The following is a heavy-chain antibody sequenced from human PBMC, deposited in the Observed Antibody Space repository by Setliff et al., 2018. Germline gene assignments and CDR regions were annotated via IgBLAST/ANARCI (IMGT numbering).Heavy chain of an antibody. CDR2: ISPHTGNT. D-gene: IGHD2-8*01. V-gene: IGHV1-18*01. CDR1: GYTFDDYG. CDR3: SRLVRFCTRTACQRLSGGEF. Sequence: ASVKVSCKTSGYTFDDYGIAWVRQAPGQGLEWMGWISPHTGNTYYTPKLHGRVTLTTDTSARTAYMELRSPSSDDTAVYYCSRLVRFCTRTACQRLSGGEFWGQGTLVTVSS. J-gene: IGHJ4*02.